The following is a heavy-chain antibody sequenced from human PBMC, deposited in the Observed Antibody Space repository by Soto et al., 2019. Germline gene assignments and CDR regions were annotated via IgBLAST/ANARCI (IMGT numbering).Heavy chain of an antibody. CDR2: IIPIFGTA. V-gene: IGHV1-69*01. D-gene: IGHD3-22*01. CDR3: ASPDYDDSSGYYYGFDY. J-gene: IGHJ4*02. Sequence: QVQLVQSGAEVKKPGSSVKVSCKASGGTFSSYAISWVRQAPGQGLEWMGGIIPIFGTANYAQKFQGRVTITADESTSTAYMELSSLRSEDTAVYYCASPDYDDSSGYYYGFDYRGQGTLVTVSS. CDR1: GGTFSSYA.